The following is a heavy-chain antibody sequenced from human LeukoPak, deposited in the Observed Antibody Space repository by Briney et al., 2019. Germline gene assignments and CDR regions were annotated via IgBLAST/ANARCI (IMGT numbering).Heavy chain of an antibody. CDR2: ISGSGGST. J-gene: IGHJ4*02. D-gene: IGHD4-23*01. CDR3: AKDRVTTVVTDY. CDR1: GFTFSSYG. V-gene: IGHV3-23*01. Sequence: PGGTLRLSCAASGFTFSSYGMSWVRQAPGKGLEWVSAISGSGGSTYYADSVKGRFTISRDNSKNTLYLRMNSLRAEDTAVYYCAKDRVTTVVTDYWGQGTLVTVSS.